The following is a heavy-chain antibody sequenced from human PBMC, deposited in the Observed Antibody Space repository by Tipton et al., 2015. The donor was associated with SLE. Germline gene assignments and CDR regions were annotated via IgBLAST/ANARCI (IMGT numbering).Heavy chain of an antibody. CDR3: AKGGRITMIVVVITTNSLNY. D-gene: IGHD3-22*01. Sequence: SLRLSCAASGFTFSSYWMSWVRQAPGKGLEWVANIKQDGSEKYYVDSVKGRFTISRDNAKNTLYLQMNSLRAEDTAVYYCAKGGRITMIVVVITTNSLNYWGQGTLVTVSS. CDR1: GFTFSSYW. J-gene: IGHJ4*02. V-gene: IGHV3-7*01. CDR2: IKQDGSEK.